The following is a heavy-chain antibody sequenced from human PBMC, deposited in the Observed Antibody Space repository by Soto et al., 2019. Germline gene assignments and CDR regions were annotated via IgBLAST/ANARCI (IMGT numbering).Heavy chain of an antibody. CDR3: ARVRQGRFDY. J-gene: IGHJ4*02. CDR1: GFIFSDYY. V-gene: IGHV3-11*01. CDR2: ITSGGGTI. D-gene: IGHD1-26*01. Sequence: GGSLRLSCAASGFIFSDYYMSWIRQAPGKGLEWVSYITSGGGTIYYADSVKGRFTISRDNAKNSLSLQMNSLRAEDTAVYYCARVRQGRFDYWGQGTLVTVSS.